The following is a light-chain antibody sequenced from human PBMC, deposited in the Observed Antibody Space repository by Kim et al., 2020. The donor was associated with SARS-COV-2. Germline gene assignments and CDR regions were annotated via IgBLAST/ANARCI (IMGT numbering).Light chain of an antibody. CDR3: QAWDSNTGV. V-gene: IGLV3-1*01. CDR2: QDS. Sequence: SYELTQPPSVSVSPGQTATITCSGDGLRDKYVCWFQQKPGQSPVMVIYQDSQRPSGIPERFSGSNSGNTATLTIRGTQAIDEADYYCQAWDSNTGVFGSGTKVTVL. J-gene: IGLJ1*01. CDR1: GLRDKY.